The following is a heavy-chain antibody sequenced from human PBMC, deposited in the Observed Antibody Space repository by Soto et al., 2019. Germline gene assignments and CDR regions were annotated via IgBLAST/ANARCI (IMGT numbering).Heavy chain of an antibody. CDR1: GGSISSYY. Sequence: SETLSLTCTVSGGSISSYYWSWIRQPPGKGLEWIGYIYYSGSTNYNPSLKSRVTLSVDTSKNQFSLKLSSVTAADTAVYYRARDRNEDYYYYGMDVWGQRTTVTVSS. CDR3: ARDRNEDYYYYGMDV. J-gene: IGHJ6*02. CDR2: IYYSGST. V-gene: IGHV4-59*01.